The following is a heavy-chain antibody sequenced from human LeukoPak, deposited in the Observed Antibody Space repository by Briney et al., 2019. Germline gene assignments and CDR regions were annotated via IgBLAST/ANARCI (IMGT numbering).Heavy chain of an antibody. CDR3: AGDPGGGYRGGDAFDI. CDR1: GFTFDDYT. Sequence: GGSLRLSCAASGFTFDDYTMHWVRQAPGKGLEWVSLISWDGGSTYYADSVKGRFTISRDNSKNTLYLQMNSLRAEDTALYYCAGDPGGGYRGGDAFDIWGQGTMVTVSS. D-gene: IGHD3-22*01. V-gene: IGHV3-43*01. J-gene: IGHJ3*02. CDR2: ISWDGGST.